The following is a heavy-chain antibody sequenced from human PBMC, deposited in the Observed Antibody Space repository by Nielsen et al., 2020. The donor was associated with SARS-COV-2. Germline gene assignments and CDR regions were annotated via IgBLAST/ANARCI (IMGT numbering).Heavy chain of an antibody. Sequence: GESLKISCAASGFTFSSYAMSWVRQAPGKGLEWVSAISGSGGSTYYADSVKGRFTISRDNSKNTLYLQMNSLRAEDTAVYYCAKVAGLLWFGESGDWYFDPWGRGTLVTVSS. V-gene: IGHV3-23*01. CDR2: ISGSGGST. J-gene: IGHJ2*01. CDR3: AKVAGLLWFGESGDWYFDP. CDR1: GFTFSSYA. D-gene: IGHD3-10*01.